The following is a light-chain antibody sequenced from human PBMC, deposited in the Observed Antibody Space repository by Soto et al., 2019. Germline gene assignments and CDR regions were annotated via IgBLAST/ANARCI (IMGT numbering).Light chain of an antibody. V-gene: IGLV2-14*01. Sequence: QSVLTQPASVSGSPGQSITISCTGTSSDVGGYDHVSWYQQHPGRAPKLMIYEVSNRPSGVSNRFSGSKSGNTASLTISGLQAEDEADYYCSSYTSTNTYVFATGTKLTVL. CDR1: SSDVGGYDH. CDR2: EVS. J-gene: IGLJ1*01. CDR3: SSYTSTNTYV.